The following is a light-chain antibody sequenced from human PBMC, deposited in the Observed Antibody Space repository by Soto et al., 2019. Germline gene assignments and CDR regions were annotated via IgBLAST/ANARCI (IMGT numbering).Light chain of an antibody. J-gene: IGLJ2*01. Sequence: QSALTKPASVSGSPGQSITISCTGTSSDIGGYNYVSEYQQYPGKAPKLMIYAINNRPSGFSNRFSGSKSGNTASLKLSGLQAEDEADYYCCSYATTDTYVVFGGGTKLTVL. CDR1: SSDIGGYNY. CDR3: CSYATTDTYVV. CDR2: AIN. V-gene: IGLV2-14*01.